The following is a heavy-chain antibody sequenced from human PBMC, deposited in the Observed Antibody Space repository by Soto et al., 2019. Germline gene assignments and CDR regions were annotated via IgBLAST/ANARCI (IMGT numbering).Heavy chain of an antibody. D-gene: IGHD1-26*01. CDR2: ISSSSSTM. Sequence: GSLRLSCAASGFTFSSYSMYWVRQAPGKGLEWVSYISSSSSTMYYADSVKGRFTISRDNAKNSLFLQMKSLRDEDTAVYYCARDSTDADSGSYSGDYWGQGTLVTVSS. V-gene: IGHV3-48*02. CDR1: GFTFSSYS. J-gene: IGHJ4*02. CDR3: ARDSTDADSGSYSGDY.